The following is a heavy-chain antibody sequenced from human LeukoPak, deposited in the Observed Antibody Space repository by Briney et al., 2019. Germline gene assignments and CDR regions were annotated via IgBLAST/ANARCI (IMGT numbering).Heavy chain of an antibody. D-gene: IGHD4-23*01. Sequence: GGSLRLSCAASGFNVSNNYMTWVRQAPGKGLEWVSLIYSSGSTYYADSVKGRFTISRDNPKNTLYLQVNSLRAEDTAVYYCARRGDGGRSFDYWGQGTLVTVSS. V-gene: IGHV3-53*01. J-gene: IGHJ4*02. CDR2: IYSSGST. CDR3: ARRGDGGRSFDY. CDR1: GFNVSNNY.